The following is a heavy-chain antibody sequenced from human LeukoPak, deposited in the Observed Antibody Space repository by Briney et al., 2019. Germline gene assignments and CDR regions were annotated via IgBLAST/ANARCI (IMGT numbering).Heavy chain of an antibody. V-gene: IGHV4-38-2*02. D-gene: IGHD3-16*02. CDR1: DYPISSGYF. J-gene: IGHJ4*02. CDR2: ISHSGST. CDR3: AREHCAGGYCYFLDY. Sequence: SETLSLTCSVTDYPISSGYFWGWIRPPPQKGLEWIATISHSGSTYFNPSLKSRVIVSIDASKNQFSLNLTSVTAADTAVYYCAREHCAGGYCYFLDYWGQGTLVTVSS.